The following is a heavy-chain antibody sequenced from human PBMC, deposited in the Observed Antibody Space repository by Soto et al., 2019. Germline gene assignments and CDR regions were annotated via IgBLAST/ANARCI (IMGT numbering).Heavy chain of an antibody. CDR3: ATARVDSGSYYAVGYYGLDV. D-gene: IGHD1-26*01. J-gene: IGHJ6*02. CDR2: INHSGRT. CDR1: GGSFSDYY. V-gene: IGHV4-34*01. Sequence: ETLALSCVVYGGSFSDYYWTWIRQPAGKVLEWIGEINHSGRTNDNPSIKSRVTMSIDTSKSQLTLKLSSVTAADTALYDCATARVDSGSYYAVGYYGLDVGGHGITVT.